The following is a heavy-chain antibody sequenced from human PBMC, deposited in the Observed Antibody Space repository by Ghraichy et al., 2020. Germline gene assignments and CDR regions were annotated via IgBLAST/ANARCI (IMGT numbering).Heavy chain of an antibody. Sequence: GGSLRLSCAASGFTFTRYSMSWVRHAPTKGLEWVSSINGNGAKINYADSVKGRFTISRDNSKNTLYLQMNSLRADDTAVYYCAKDAVTANGRWDGFDIWGQGTTVTFSS. J-gene: IGHJ3*02. V-gene: IGHV3-23*01. CDR3: AKDAVTANGRWDGFDI. CDR2: INGNGAKI. D-gene: IGHD2-21*02. CDR1: GFTFTRYS.